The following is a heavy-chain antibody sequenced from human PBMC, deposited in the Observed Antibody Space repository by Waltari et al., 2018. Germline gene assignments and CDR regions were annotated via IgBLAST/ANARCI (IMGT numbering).Heavy chain of an antibody. Sequence: QLQLQESGPGLVKPSETLSRTCTVSGGSISSSSYYWGWIRQPPGQGLEWIGSIYYSGSTYYNPSLKSRVTISVDTSKNQFSLKLSSVTAADTAVYYCARAPYYYGSGRLPGHFDYWGQGARVTVSS. CDR2: IYYSGST. D-gene: IGHD3-10*01. CDR1: GGSISSSSYY. J-gene: IGHJ4*02. CDR3: ARAPYYYGSGRLPGHFDY. V-gene: IGHV4-39*07.